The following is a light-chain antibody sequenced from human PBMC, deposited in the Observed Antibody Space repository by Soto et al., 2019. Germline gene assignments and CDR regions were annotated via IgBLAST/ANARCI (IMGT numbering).Light chain of an antibody. J-gene: IGLJ1*01. CDR1: SSDVGGYNY. V-gene: IGLV2-8*01. CDR2: EVS. Sequence: QSALTQPPSASGSPGQSVTISCTGTSSDVGGYNYVSWYQQHPGKAPKLMIYEVSKRPSGVPDRFSGSKSGNTASLTVSGLQAEDEADYYCSSDAGSKKVFGPGTKVTVL. CDR3: SSDAGSKKV.